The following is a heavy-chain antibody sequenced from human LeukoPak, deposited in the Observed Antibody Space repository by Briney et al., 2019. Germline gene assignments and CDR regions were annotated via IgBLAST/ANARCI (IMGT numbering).Heavy chain of an antibody. CDR2: ISWNSGSI. J-gene: IGHJ4*02. V-gene: IGHV3-9*01. Sequence: PGGSLRLSCAASGFTFDDYAMHWVRQAPGKGLEWVSGISWNSGSIGYVDSVKGRFTISRDSAKNSLYLQMNSLRAEDTAVYYCARFSGSNLFAYWGQGTLVTVSS. CDR3: ARFSGSNLFAY. CDR1: GFTFDDYA. D-gene: IGHD1-26*01.